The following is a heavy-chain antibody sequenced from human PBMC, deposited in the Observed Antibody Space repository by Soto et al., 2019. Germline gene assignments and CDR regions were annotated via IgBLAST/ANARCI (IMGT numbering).Heavy chain of an antibody. CDR2: IRRKANSYAT. V-gene: IGHV3-73*02. J-gene: IGHJ5*02. CDR1: GFTFSASA. D-gene: IGHD2-21*02. Sequence: EVHLVESGGGLVQPGGSLKLSCAASGFTFSASAMHWVRQASGTGLEWVGRIRRKANSYATTYAASVRGRFTISRDDSKNTAYLQMNSLKTEDTAVYYCTRHEAYCGGDCHKFDWFAPWGQGTLVTVSS. CDR3: TRHEAYCGGDCHKFDWFAP.